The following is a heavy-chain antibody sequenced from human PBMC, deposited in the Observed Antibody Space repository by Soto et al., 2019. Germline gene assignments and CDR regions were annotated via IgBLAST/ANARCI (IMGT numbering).Heavy chain of an antibody. D-gene: IGHD1-26*01. V-gene: IGHV3-30-3*01. CDR2: ISYDGSNK. CDR1: GFTFSSYA. CDR3: ARGWGELPDY. J-gene: IGHJ4*02. Sequence: QVQLVXSGXXXXXXXRSLRLSCAASGFTFSSYAMHWVRQAPGKGLEWVAVISYDGSNKYYADSVKGRFTISRDNSKNTLYLQMNSLRAEDTAVYYCARGWGELPDYWGQGTLVTVSS.